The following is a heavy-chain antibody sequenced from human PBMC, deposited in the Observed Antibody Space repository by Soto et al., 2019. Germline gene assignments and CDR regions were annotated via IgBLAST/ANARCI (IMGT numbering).Heavy chain of an antibody. J-gene: IGHJ4*02. CDR3: ARRGAYYDSSGYYYVPFDY. V-gene: IGHV5-51*03. Sequence: PGESLKISCKGSGYSFTSYWIGWVRQMPGKGLEWMGIIYPGDSDTRYSPSFQGQVTISADKSISTAYLQWSSLKASDTAMYYCARRGAYYDSSGYYYVPFDYWGQGTLVTVS. CDR2: IYPGDSDT. CDR1: GYSFTSYW. D-gene: IGHD3-22*01.